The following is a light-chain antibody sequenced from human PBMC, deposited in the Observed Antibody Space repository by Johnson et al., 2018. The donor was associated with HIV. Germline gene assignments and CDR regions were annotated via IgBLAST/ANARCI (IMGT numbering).Light chain of an antibody. J-gene: IGLJ1*01. Sequence: QSVLTQPPSVSAAPGQKVTISCSTNSSNFGNNYVSWYQQLPGTAPKLLIYENNKRPSGIPDRFSGSKSGTSATLGITGLQTGDEADYYCGTWDSSLTLYVFGTGTKVTVL. V-gene: IGLV1-51*02. CDR3: GTWDSSLTLYV. CDR1: SSNFGNNY. CDR2: ENN.